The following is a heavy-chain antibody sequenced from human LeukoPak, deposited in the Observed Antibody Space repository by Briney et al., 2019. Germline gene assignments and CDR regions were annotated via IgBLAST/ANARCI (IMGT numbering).Heavy chain of an antibody. V-gene: IGHV3-30*18. CDR3: AKIGVCTYYYDSSGYFRDY. CDR2: ISYDGSNK. CDR1: GFTFSSYG. D-gene: IGHD3-22*01. J-gene: IGHJ4*02. Sequence: GGSLRLSCAASGFTFSSYGMHWVRQAPGKGLEWVAVISYDGSNKYYADSVKGRFTISRDNSKNTLYLQMNSLRAEDTAVYYCAKIGVCTYYYDSSGYFRDYWGQGTLVTVSS.